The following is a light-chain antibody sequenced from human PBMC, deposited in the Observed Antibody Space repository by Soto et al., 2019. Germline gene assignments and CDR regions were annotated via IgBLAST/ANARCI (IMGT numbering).Light chain of an antibody. Sequence: QAVVTQEPSLTVSPGGTVTLTCGSSTGSVTSGLYPYWYQQKPGQAPRKMIFDPDKRHSWNPARCSGSLLGDKAALTLSGAQDEDEDEYCCLLSCSPTRRVFGGGTQLTVL. V-gene: IGLV7-46*01. CDR2: DPD. CDR3: LLSCSPTRRV. J-gene: IGLJ7*01. CDR1: TGSVTSGLY.